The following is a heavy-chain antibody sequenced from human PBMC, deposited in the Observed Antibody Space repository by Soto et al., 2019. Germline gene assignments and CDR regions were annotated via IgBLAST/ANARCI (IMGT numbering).Heavy chain of an antibody. CDR1: GYIFSDYG. V-gene: IGHV1-18*01. CDR2: ISAYNGNT. J-gene: IGHJ3*02. CDR3: ARPVTSPDHLDI. D-gene: IGHD4-4*01. Sequence: QVQLVQSGAEVKKPGASVKVSCKSSGYIFSDYGITWVRQAPGQGLERMGWISAYNGNTDYAQKFQDRLTLATDTSTSTAYMELRSLRSDDTALYYCARPVTSPDHLDIWGQGTMVTVSS.